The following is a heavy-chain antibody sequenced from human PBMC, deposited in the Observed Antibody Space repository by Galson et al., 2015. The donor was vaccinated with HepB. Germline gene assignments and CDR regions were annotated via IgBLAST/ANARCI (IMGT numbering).Heavy chain of an antibody. CDR1: GFTFRNYW. J-gene: IGHJ6*02. V-gene: IGHV3-7*03. CDR2: IKQDESEK. D-gene: IGHD3-10*01. Sequence: SLRLSCAASGFTFRNYWMTWIRQAPGRGLEWVANIKQDESEKLYADSVKGRFTISRDNAKNSLYLQMTSLKAEDTAVYYCAREHQAAYFGSGVWTMDVWGHGTTVTVSS. CDR3: AREHQAAYFGSGVWTMDV.